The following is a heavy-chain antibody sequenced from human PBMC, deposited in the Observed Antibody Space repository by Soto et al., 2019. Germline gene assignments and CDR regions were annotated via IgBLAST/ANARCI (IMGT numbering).Heavy chain of an antibody. J-gene: IGHJ3*01. CDR2: ISYDGSNK. D-gene: IGHD3-3*01. Sequence: GVSLRLSCAASDFTFSSYGMHWLRQAPGKGLEWLSVISYDGSNKYYTDSVKGRFTITRDNSKNMLYLEMNTLRGEDTAVYYCARDRAFWSGTHDAFDVWGQGTMVTVSS. V-gene: IGHV3-30*03. CDR3: ARDRAFWSGTHDAFDV. CDR1: DFTFSSYG.